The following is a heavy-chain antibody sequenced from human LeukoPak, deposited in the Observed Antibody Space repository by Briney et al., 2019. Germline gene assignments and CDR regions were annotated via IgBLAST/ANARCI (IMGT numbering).Heavy chain of an antibody. CDR2: IRSKTHTYAT. V-gene: IGHV3-73*01. D-gene: IGHD3-22*01. J-gene: IGHJ3*02. Sequence: PGGSLRLSCAASGFTFSNAWMSWVRQAPGKGLEWVGRIRSKTHTYATAYAASVKGRFTISRDDSKNTAYLQMNSLKTEDTAVYYCTRHGGRDYYDSSEDAFDIWGQGTMVTVSS. CDR1: GFTFSNAW. CDR3: TRHGGRDYYDSSEDAFDI.